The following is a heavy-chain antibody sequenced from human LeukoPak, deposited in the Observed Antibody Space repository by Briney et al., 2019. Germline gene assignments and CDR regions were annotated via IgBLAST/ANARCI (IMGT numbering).Heavy chain of an antibody. CDR1: GFTFSSYA. J-gene: IGHJ4*02. D-gene: IGHD6-13*01. Sequence: PGGSQRLSCAASGFTFSSYAMRWVRQAPGKGLEWVSAISGSGGSTYYADSVKGRFTISRDNSKNTLYLQMNSLRAEDTAVYYCAKEKTSSWNPCPFDYWGQGTLVTVSS. V-gene: IGHV3-23*01. CDR2: ISGSGGST. CDR3: AKEKTSSWNPCPFDY.